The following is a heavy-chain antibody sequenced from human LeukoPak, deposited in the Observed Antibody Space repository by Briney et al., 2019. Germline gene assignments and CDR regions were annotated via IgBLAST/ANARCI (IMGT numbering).Heavy chain of an antibody. V-gene: IGHV4-4*07. Sequence: SETLSLTCTVSGGSISSYYWSWIRQPAGKGLEWIGRIYTSGSTNYNPSLKSRVTMSVDTSKNQFSLKLTSVTAADTAVYFCARGGYYGSGNDFRFDPWGQGTLVTVSS. CDR1: GGSISSYY. CDR2: IYTSGST. CDR3: ARGGYYGSGNDFRFDP. D-gene: IGHD3-10*01. J-gene: IGHJ5*02.